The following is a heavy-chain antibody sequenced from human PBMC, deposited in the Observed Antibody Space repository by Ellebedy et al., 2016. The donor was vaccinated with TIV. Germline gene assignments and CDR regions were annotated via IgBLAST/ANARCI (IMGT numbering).Heavy chain of an antibody. Sequence: GESLKISCAVAGHTFTGNDIHWVRQAPGKGLEWVAFIAYDGDRDIYADSVKGRFTISRDMSKNTIYLQMNSLRAEDTALYYCATDSDDQYRRTLHCWGQGTQVTVSS. V-gene: IGHV3-30*02. D-gene: IGHD2-15*01. CDR1: GHTFTGND. CDR2: IAYDGDRD. J-gene: IGHJ4*02. CDR3: ATDSDDQYRRTLHC.